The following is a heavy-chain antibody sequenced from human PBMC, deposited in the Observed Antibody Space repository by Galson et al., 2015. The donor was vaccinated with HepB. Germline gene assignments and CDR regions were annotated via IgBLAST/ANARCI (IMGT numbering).Heavy chain of an antibody. Sequence: ETLSLTCAVYGVSFSGYYWSWIRQPPGKGPEWIGEINHSGITRYNPSLKTRVTISVDTSKNQFSLNLSSVTAADTAVYYCANSPPKFDFWSGPADYWGQGTLVTVSS. CDR3: ANSPPKFDFWSGPADY. V-gene: IGHV4-34*01. D-gene: IGHD3-3*01. CDR1: GVSFSGYY. CDR2: INHSGIT. J-gene: IGHJ4*02.